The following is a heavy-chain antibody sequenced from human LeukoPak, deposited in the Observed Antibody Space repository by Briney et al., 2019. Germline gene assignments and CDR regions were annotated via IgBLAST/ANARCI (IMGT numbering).Heavy chain of an antibody. V-gene: IGHV1-69*04. Sequence: SVKVSCKASGGTFSSYAISWVRQAPGQGLEWMGRIIPIFGIANYAQKFQDRVTITADKSTSTAYMELSSLRSEDTAVYYCARAAVAGTAHPGFDHLGYWGQGTLVTVSS. J-gene: IGHJ4*02. CDR1: GGTFSSYA. D-gene: IGHD6-19*01. CDR3: ARAAVAGTAHPGFDHLGY. CDR2: IIPIFGIA.